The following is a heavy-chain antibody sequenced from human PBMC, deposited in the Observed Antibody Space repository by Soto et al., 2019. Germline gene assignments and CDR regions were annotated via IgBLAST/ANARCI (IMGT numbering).Heavy chain of an antibody. CDR2: IKQDGSET. CDR3: ARDPAYYDFWSGYPTAFDI. D-gene: IGHD3-3*01. CDR1: GFTFSSYW. V-gene: IGHV3-7*01. Sequence: EVQLVESGGGLVQPGGSLRLSCAASGFTFSSYWMSWVRQAPGKGLEWVANIKQDGSETYYVDSVKGRFTISRDNAKNSLYLQMNSLRAEDTAVYYCARDPAYYDFWSGYPTAFDIWGQGTMVTVSS. J-gene: IGHJ3*02.